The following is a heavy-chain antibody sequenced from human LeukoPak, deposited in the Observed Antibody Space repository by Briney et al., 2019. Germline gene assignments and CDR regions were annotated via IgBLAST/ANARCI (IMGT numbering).Heavy chain of an antibody. CDR1: GYTFTGYY. J-gene: IGHJ6*02. D-gene: IGHD1-7*01. CDR2: INPNSGGT. Sequence: VASVKVSCKASGYTFTGYYMHWVRQAPGQGLEWMGWINPNSGGTHYAQKFQDRVTMTRDTSISTAYMELSRLTSDDTAVYYCARDHLNWNYGYYYYGMDVWGQGTMVTVSS. V-gene: IGHV1-2*02. CDR3: ARDHLNWNYGYYYYGMDV.